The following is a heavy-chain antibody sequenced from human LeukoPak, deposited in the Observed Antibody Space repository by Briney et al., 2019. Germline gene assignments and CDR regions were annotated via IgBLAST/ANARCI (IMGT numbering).Heavy chain of an antibody. D-gene: IGHD3-22*01. CDR3: ARSLDSSGYYYYYGMDV. Sequence: SETLSLTCAVSGGSISSGGYSWSWIRQPPGKGLEWIGYIYHSGSTYYNPSLKSRVTISVDRSKNQFSLKLSSVTAADTAVYYCARSLDSSGYYYYYGMDVWGQGTTVTVSS. J-gene: IGHJ6*02. V-gene: IGHV4-30-2*01. CDR1: GGSISSGGYS. CDR2: IYHSGST.